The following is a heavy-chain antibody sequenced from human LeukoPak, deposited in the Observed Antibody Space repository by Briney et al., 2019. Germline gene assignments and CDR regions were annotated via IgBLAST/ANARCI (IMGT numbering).Heavy chain of an antibody. V-gene: IGHV3-53*01. J-gene: IGHJ4*02. CDR1: GFTFSSYA. Sequence: PGRSLRLSCEVSGFTFSSYAMHWVRQAPGKGLEWVSVIYSDGRTYYADSVKGRFTISRDSSKNTLYLQMNSLRAEDTAVYYCARDPTDSGLVDYWGQGTLVTVSS. D-gene: IGHD6-19*01. CDR3: ARDPTDSGLVDY. CDR2: IYSDGRT.